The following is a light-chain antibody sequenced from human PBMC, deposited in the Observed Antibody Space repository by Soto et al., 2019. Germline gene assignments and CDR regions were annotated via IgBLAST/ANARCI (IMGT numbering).Light chain of an antibody. CDR3: GTWDNNLRAV. CDR2: DNG. CDR1: SSNIGSNY. J-gene: IGLJ2*01. V-gene: IGLV1-51*01. Sequence: QSVLTQPPSVSAAPGQKVTISCSGSSSNIGSNYVSWYQQLPGTAPKLLIYDNGKRSSGIPDRFSGSQSGTSATLGITGLQTGDEADYYCGTWDNNLRAVFGGGTKLTVL.